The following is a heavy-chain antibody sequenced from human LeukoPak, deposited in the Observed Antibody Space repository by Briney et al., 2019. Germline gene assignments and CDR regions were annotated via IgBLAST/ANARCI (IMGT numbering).Heavy chain of an antibody. D-gene: IGHD2-21*01. V-gene: IGHV3-74*01. J-gene: IGHJ4*02. CDR3: ARDWSLAYCGGDCLYFDY. CDR1: GFTFRDHW. CDR2: INGDESST. Sequence: GGSLRLSCEASGFTFRDHWMHWVRQVPGKGLVWVSRINGDESSTAYADSVKGRFTISRDNARNTLYLQMNSLRAEDTAMYYCARDWSLAYCGGDCLYFDYWGQGTLVTVSS.